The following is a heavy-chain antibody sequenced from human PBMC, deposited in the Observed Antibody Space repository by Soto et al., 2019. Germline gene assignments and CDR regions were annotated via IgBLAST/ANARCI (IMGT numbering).Heavy chain of an antibody. Sequence: ASVKVSCKSSGNTFPNYAIHWVRQAPGQRPEWMGWINAGNGNTKYSQKFQGRVTITRDTSASTAYMELSSLRSEDTAVYYCASSGYCSGGSCYEFEAFDIWGQGTMVTVSS. CDR1: GNTFPNYA. D-gene: IGHD2-15*01. V-gene: IGHV1-3*01. CDR3: ASSGYCSGGSCYEFEAFDI. J-gene: IGHJ3*02. CDR2: INAGNGNT.